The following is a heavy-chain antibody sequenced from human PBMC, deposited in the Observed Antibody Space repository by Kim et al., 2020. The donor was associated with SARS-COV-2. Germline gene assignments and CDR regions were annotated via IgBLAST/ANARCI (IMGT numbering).Heavy chain of an antibody. CDR1: GGSISSGGYS. J-gene: IGHJ5*02. CDR3: ARDRGYGDYGNWFDP. D-gene: IGHD4-17*01. V-gene: IGHV4-30-2*01. CDR2: IYHSGST. Sequence: SETLSLTCAVSGGSISSGGYSWSWIRQPPGKGLEWIGYIYHSGSTYYNPSLKSRVTISVDRSKNQFSLKLSSVTAADTAVYYCARDRGYGDYGNWFDPWGQGTLVTVSS.